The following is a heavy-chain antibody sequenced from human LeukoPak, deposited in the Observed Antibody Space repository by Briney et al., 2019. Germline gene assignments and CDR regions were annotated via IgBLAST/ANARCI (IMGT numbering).Heavy chain of an antibody. CDR2: INHSGST. Sequence: SETLSLTCAVYGGSFSGYYWSWIRQPPGKGLEWIGEINHSGSTNYNPSLKSRVTISVDTSKNQFSLKLSSVTAADTAVYYCARDVVAGIDYWGQGTLVTVSS. V-gene: IGHV4-34*01. CDR1: GGSFSGYY. D-gene: IGHD2-15*01. J-gene: IGHJ4*02. CDR3: ARDVVAGIDY.